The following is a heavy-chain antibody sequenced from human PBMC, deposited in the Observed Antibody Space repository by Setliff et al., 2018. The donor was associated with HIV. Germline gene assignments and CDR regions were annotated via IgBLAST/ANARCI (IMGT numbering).Heavy chain of an antibody. V-gene: IGHV1-2*02. CDR3: ARDRPHQHYFELYSFYYMEL. J-gene: IGHJ6*03. D-gene: IGHD3-10*01. CDR2: INPNSGGT. Sequence: ASMKVSCKASGYTFTGYYMHWVRQAPGQGLEWMGWINPNSGGTNYAQKFQGRVTMTRDTSISTAYMELSRLRSDDTAVYYCARDRPHQHYFELYSFYYMELWGKGTTVTVSS. CDR1: GYTFTGYY.